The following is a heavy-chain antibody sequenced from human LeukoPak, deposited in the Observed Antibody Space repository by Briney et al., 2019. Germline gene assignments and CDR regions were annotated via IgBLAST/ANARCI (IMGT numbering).Heavy chain of an antibody. Sequence: KPSETLSLTCTVSGYSISSGYYWGWIRQPPGKGLEWIGSIYHSGSTYYNPSLKSRVTISVDTSKNQFSLKLSSVTAADTAVYYCARSLEGSGYYYAGAFDIWGQGTMVTVPS. CDR1: GYSISSGYY. CDR2: IYHSGST. V-gene: IGHV4-38-2*02. CDR3: ARSLEGSGYYYAGAFDI. J-gene: IGHJ3*02. D-gene: IGHD3-22*01.